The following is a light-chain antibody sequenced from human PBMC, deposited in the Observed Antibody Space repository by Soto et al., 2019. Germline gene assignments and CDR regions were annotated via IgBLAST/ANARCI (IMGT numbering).Light chain of an antibody. V-gene: IGLV1-40*01. J-gene: IGLJ3*02. CDR3: SSYAASNNFYFV. CDR1: SSNIGAGNY. CDR2: EVT. Sequence: QSVLTQPPSVSGAPGQRVTISCTGSSSNIGAGNYVHWYQQFPGRAPKLIIYEVTKRPSGVPDRFSGSKSGNTASLTVSGLQAEDEADYYCSSYAASNNFYFVFGGGTKVTVL.